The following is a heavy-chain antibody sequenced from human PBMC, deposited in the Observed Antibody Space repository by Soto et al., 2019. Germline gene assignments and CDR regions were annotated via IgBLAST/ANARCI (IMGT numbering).Heavy chain of an antibody. CDR3: ARDSGNLGGWAYFFDY. Sequence: QVQLVQSGAEVKKPGASVKVSCKASGYTFTDYGISWVRQAPGQGLEWMGWISGYNGNTDYAQNFQGRVTMRTDTSTSTAYMELRGLRSDDTAIFFCARDSGNLGGWAYFFDYWGQGTLVTVSS. CDR2: ISGYNGNT. CDR1: GYTFTDYG. D-gene: IGHD1-26*01. V-gene: IGHV1-18*01. J-gene: IGHJ4*02.